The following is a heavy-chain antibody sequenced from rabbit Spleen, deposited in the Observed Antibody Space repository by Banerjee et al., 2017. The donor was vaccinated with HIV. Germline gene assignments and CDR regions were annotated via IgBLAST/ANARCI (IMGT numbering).Heavy chain of an antibody. V-gene: IGHV1S45*01. Sequence: QEQLKESGGGLVQPGGSLTLTCTASGFSFSSYWMCWVRQAPGKGLEWIGCIDAGDVGTYYASWAKGRITISKTSITMDLQMTSLTAADTATYFCAILVPGGEFNLWGQGTLVTVS. J-gene: IGHJ4*01. CDR3: AILVPGGEFNL. D-gene: IGHD4-1*01. CDR2: IDAGDVGT. CDR1: GFSFSSYW.